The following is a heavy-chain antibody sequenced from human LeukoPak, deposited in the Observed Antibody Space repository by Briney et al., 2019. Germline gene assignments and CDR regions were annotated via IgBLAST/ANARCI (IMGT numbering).Heavy chain of an antibody. CDR1: GYTFTGYY. CDR3: ASYCSGGSCYSDDAFDI. D-gene: IGHD2-15*01. V-gene: IGHV1-2*06. CDR2: INPHSGGT. Sequence: ASAKVSCKASGYTFTGYYMHWVRQAPGQGLEWMGRINPHSGGTNYAQKFQGRVTMTRDTSISTAYMELSRLRSDDTAVYYCASYCSGGSCYSDDAFDIWGQGTMVTVSS. J-gene: IGHJ3*02.